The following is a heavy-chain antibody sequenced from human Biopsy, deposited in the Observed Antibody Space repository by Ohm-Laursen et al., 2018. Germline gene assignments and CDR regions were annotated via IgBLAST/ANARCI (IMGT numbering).Heavy chain of an antibody. V-gene: IGHV4-59*01. CDR1: GGPISGYH. CDR2: ISYTGGI. Sequence: SETLSLTCTVSGGPISGYHWSWIRKSPGKGLEWLAYISYTGGIPSNPSLNGRATMSLDTSKNQFSLRLIYVTAADTAVYYCARMPHFDYWGQGILVTVSS. D-gene: IGHD2-2*01. J-gene: IGHJ4*02. CDR3: ARMPHFDY.